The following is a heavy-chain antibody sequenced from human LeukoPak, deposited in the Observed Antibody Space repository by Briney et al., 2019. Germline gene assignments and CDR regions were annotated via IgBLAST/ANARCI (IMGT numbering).Heavy chain of an antibody. CDR1: GYTFTSYA. CDR2: INTNTGNP. CDR3: ARDPAADAFDI. V-gene: IGHV7-4-1*02. D-gene: IGHD2-2*01. J-gene: IGHJ3*02. Sequence: ASVKVSCKASGYTFTSYAMNWVRQAPGQGLEWMGWINTNTGNPTYAQGFTGRSVFSLDTSVSTAYLQISSLKAEGTAVYYCARDPAADAFDIWGQGTMVTVSS.